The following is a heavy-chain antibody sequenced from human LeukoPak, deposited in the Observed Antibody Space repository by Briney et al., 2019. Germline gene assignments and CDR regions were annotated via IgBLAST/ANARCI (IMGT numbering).Heavy chain of an antibody. CDR2: IYYSGST. V-gene: IGHV4-59*01. Sequence: SETLSLTCTVSGGSISSYYWSWIRQPPGKGLEWIGYIYYSGSTNYNPSLKSRVTISVDTSKNQFSLKLSSVTAADTAVYYCARDGGGNRKRDAFDIWGQGTMVTVSS. CDR1: GGSISSYY. D-gene: IGHD4-23*01. CDR3: ARDGGGNRKRDAFDI. J-gene: IGHJ3*02.